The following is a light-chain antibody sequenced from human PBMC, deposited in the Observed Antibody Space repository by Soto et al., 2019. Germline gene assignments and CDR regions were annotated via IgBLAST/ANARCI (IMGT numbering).Light chain of an antibody. J-gene: IGKJ1*01. CDR3: MQTIQLART. V-gene: IGKV2D-29*01. CDR2: EVS. CDR1: QSLLYSDGKTY. Sequence: DIVMPQTPLSLSVTPGQPASISCTSSQSLLYSDGKTYLVWYLQQPGQPPQLPIYEVSNRFSGVPDRFSSSGSGTDFTLKISRVEAEDVGVYCCMQTIQLARTFGQGPKVEIK.